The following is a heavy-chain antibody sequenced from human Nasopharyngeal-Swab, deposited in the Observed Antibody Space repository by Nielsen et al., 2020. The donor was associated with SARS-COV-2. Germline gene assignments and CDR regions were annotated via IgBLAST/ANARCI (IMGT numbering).Heavy chain of an antibody. CDR2: ISYDGSNK. D-gene: IGHD2-2*01. CDR1: GFTFSSYS. J-gene: IGHJ4*02. Sequence: LSLTCAASGFTFSSYSMNWVRQAPGKGLEWVAVISYDGSNKYYADSVKGRFTISRDNSKNTLYLQMNSLRAEDTAVYYCALLGVVPAATLDYWGQGTLVTVSS. V-gene: IGHV3-30*03. CDR3: ALLGVVPAATLDY.